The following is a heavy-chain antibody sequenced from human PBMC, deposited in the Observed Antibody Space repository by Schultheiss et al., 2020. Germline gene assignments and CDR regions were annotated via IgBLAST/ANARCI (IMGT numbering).Heavy chain of an antibody. CDR2: ISSSSSYI. D-gene: IGHD3-3*01. CDR3: ARGPWIFGVVIMPPDAFDI. J-gene: IGHJ3*02. Sequence: GGSLRLSCAASGFTFSSYSMNWVRQAPGKGLEWVSSISSSSSYIYYADSVKGRFTISRDNAKNSLYLQMNSLRAEDTAVYYCARGPWIFGVVIMPPDAFDIWGQGTMVTVSS. CDR1: GFTFSSYS. V-gene: IGHV3-21*01.